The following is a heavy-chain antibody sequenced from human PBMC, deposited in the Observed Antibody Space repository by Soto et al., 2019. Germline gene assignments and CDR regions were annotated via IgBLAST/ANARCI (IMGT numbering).Heavy chain of an antibody. Sequence: VASVKVSCKASGYTFTSYYMHWVRQAPGQGLEWMGIINPSGGSTSYAQKFQGRVTMTRDTSTSTVYMELSSLRSEDTAVYYCARSIAPHRGYFDWTYYYYMDVWGKGTTVTVSS. V-gene: IGHV1-46*03. J-gene: IGHJ6*03. CDR3: ARSIAPHRGYFDWTYYYYMDV. D-gene: IGHD3-9*01. CDR2: INPSGGST. CDR1: GYTFTSYY.